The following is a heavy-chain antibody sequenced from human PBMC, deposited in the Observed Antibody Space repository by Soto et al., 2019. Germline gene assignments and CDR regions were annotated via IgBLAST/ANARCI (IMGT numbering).Heavy chain of an antibody. CDR3: AKAGDYFPRGPKNTDQGLRYY. CDR1: GFTFSSYA. Sequence: EVQLLESGGGLVQPGGSLRLSCAASGFTFSSYAMSWFRQAPGTVLEWVSASSGSGGSTYYADSVKGRFTISRDNYKNTLYLQMNSLRAEDTAVYYCAKAGDYFPRGPKNTDQGLRYYLGQGTLVTVSS. D-gene: IGHD4-17*01. J-gene: IGHJ4*02. V-gene: IGHV3-23*01. CDR2: SSGSGGST.